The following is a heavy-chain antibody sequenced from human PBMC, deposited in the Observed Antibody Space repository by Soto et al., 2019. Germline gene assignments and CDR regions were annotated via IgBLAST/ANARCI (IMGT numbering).Heavy chain of an antibody. CDR1: GFSLSNAMVG. CDR2: ILSSGEK. J-gene: IGHJ4*02. CDR3: ARISQYAYDFDY. Sequence: QVTLKESGPVLVKPTETLTLTCTVSGFSLSNAMVGVSWIRQSPGKALEWLAHILSSGEKSYSTSLNSRVTSSMDTSRSQVVLTMTRMDPVDTATYYCARISQYAYDFDYWGQGTLVTVSS. D-gene: IGHD2-2*01. V-gene: IGHV2-26*01.